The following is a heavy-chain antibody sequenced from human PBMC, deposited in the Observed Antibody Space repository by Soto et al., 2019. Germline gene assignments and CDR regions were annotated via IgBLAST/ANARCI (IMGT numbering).Heavy chain of an antibody. CDR3: ARVERDMGLYYFDY. D-gene: IGHD1-1*01. Sequence: SETLSLTCTVSGGPISRSNYYWSWIRQPPGKGLEWIGYIYYSGSTNYNPSLKSRVTISVDTSKNQFSLKLSSVTAADTAVYYCARVERDMGLYYFDYWGQGTLVTVPQ. V-gene: IGHV4-61*01. CDR1: GGPISRSNYY. CDR2: IYYSGST. J-gene: IGHJ4*02.